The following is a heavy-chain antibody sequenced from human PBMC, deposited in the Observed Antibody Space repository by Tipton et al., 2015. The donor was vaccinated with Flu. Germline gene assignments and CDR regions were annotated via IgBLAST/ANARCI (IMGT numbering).Heavy chain of an antibody. CDR2: IYHNQCS. J-gene: IGHJ4*02. CDR1: GRFFSSYY. D-gene: IGHD2-2*01. Sequence: TLSLTCTVSGRFFSSYYWNWIRQSPGKGLEWIGYIYHNQCSKYNPSLKSRVSISVDTSKSQFSLQLRSVTAADTAVYYCARDPSLGMPDFFDSWGQGILVTASP. V-gene: IGHV4-59*12. CDR3: ARDPSLGMPDFFDS.